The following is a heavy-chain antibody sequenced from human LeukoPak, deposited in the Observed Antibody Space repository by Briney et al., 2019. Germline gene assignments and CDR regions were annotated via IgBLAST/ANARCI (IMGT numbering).Heavy chain of an antibody. CDR1: GDSISSSNW. V-gene: IGHV4-4*02. D-gene: IGHD1-26*01. CDR3: AREIVGARHLDY. CDR2: IYHSGST. Sequence: SETPSLTCAVSGDSISSSNWWSWVRQPPGKGLEWIGEIYHSGSTNYNPSLKSRVTISVDKSKNQFSLKLSSVTAADTAVYYCAREIVGARHLDYWGQGTLVTVSS. J-gene: IGHJ4*02.